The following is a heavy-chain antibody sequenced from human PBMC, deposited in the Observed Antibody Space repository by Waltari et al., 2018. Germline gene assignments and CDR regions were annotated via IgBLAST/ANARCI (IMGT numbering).Heavy chain of an antibody. CDR3: AKYSSSSGGADWYFDL. D-gene: IGHD4-4*01. Sequence: EEQLVESGGGLVQPGGSLGLSCAASGLLLRNYGIHWVRQAPGKGLVGVSRISGSGSNANYADSVRGRFTISRDNAKNTAYLQMNSLTVEDTAVYYCAKYSSSSGGADWYFDLWGRGSLLTVSS. J-gene: IGHJ2*01. V-gene: IGHV3-74*01. CDR1: GLLLRNYG. CDR2: ISGSGSNA.